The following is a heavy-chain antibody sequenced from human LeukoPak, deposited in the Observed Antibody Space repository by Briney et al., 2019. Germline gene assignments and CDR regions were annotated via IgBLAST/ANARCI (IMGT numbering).Heavy chain of an antibody. J-gene: IGHJ5*02. Sequence: GGSLRLSCAAYGFTFSTYWMHWVRQAPGKGLVWVSRISTDGSSTSYADSVKGRFTISRDNARNTLYLQMNSLRVEDTAVYYCASSGRGYSSPPFDPWGQGNLVTVSS. CDR1: GFTFSTYW. CDR2: ISTDGSST. V-gene: IGHV3-74*01. CDR3: ASSGRGYSSPPFDP. D-gene: IGHD5-18*01.